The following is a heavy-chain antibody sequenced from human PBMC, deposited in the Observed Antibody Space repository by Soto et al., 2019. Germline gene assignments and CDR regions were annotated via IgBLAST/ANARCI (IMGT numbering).Heavy chain of an antibody. CDR2: MNPNSGDT. CDR1: GYTFTTYD. CDR3: ARGLEWLRNY. J-gene: IGHJ4*02. V-gene: IGHV1-8*01. Sequence: QVQLGQSAAEVKKPGASVKVSCKATGYTFTTYDINWVRQATGQGLEWMGWMNPNSGDTGYAQKFQGRVTMTRDTSINTAYMELSTLTSEDTAVYYCARGLEWLRNYWGQGTLVTVSS. D-gene: IGHD5-12*01.